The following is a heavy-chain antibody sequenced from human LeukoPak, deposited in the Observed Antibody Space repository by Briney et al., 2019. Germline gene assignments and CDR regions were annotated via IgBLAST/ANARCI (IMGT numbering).Heavy chain of an antibody. CDR2: ISANGATT. CDR1: GFTITTYA. CDR3: VKDRLYYYGSGTYFDY. J-gene: IGHJ4*02. V-gene: IGHV3-64D*06. Sequence: GGSLRLSCSASGFTITTYAMHWVRQAPGKGLEYVSGISANGATTYYADSVQGRFTISRDNSKNTLYLQMSSLSAEDTALYYCVKDRLYYYGSGTYFDYLGQGTLVTVSS. D-gene: IGHD3-10*01.